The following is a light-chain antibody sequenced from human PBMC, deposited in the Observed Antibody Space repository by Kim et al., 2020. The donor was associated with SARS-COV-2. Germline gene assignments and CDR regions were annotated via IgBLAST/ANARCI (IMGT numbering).Light chain of an antibody. CDR2: DVN. CDR1: SSDVGYYNV. Sequence: GQSITISCSGTSSDVGYYNVVSWYQQYPGKAPKTIIYDVNRRPAGVSTRFSGSKSGNTASLTISGLQAEDEAEYYCNSYSNTNTYVFGTGTRSPS. V-gene: IGLV2-14*04. J-gene: IGLJ1*01. CDR3: NSYSNTNTYV.